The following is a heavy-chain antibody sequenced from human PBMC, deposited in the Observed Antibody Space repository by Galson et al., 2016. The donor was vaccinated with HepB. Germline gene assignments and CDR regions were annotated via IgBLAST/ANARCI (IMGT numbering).Heavy chain of an antibody. CDR3: ARNAGLLLHYFDS. V-gene: IGHV1-46*01. D-gene: IGHD3-22*01. CDR1: GYTFTSYY. J-gene: IGHJ4*02. Sequence: SVKVSCKASGYTFTSYYMNWVRQAPGQGLEWMGIINPDGGSTSYAQKFQGRVTMTSDTSTSTVYMDLSSLRSEDTATYYCARNAGLLLHYFDSGGQGTLVTVSS. CDR2: INPDGGST.